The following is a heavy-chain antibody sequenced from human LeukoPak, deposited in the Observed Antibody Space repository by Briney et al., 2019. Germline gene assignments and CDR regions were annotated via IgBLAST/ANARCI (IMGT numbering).Heavy chain of an antibody. D-gene: IGHD2-15*01. J-gene: IGHJ4*02. CDR3: ARAELLLSGPDY. V-gene: IGHV3-21*01. CDR1: GFTFSSYA. CDR2: ISSSSSYI. Sequence: PGGSLRLSCAASGFTFSSYAMSWVRQAPGKGLEWVSSISSSSSYIYYADSVKGRFTISRDNAKNSLYLQMNSLRAEDTAVYYCARAELLLSGPDYWGQGTLVTVSS.